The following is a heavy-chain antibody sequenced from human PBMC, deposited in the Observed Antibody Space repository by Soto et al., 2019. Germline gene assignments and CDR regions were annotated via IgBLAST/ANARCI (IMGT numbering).Heavy chain of an antibody. CDR3: ARGRSNYDYIWGSYLSSDY. D-gene: IGHD3-16*02. CDR1: GYTFTSYD. J-gene: IGHJ4*02. CDR2: MNPNSGNT. V-gene: IGHV1-8*01. Sequence: ASVKVSCKASGYTFTSYDINWVRQATGQGLEWMGWMNPNSGNTGYAQKFQGRVTMTRNTSISTAYMELSSLRSEDTAVYYSARGRSNYDYIWGSYLSSDYWGQGTLVTVSS.